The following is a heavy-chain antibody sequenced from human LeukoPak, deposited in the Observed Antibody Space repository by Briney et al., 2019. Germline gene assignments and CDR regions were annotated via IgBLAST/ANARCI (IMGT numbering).Heavy chain of an antibody. CDR1: GFTFSSYW. CDR2: IKQDGSEK. Sequence: GGSLRLSCAASGFTFSSYWMSWVRQAPGKGLEWVANIKQDGSEKYYVDSVKGRFTISRDNAKNSLYLQMNTLRFEDTAVYYCARDVVGYYDSSGYYLSASDIWGQGTMVTVSS. D-gene: IGHD3-22*01. J-gene: IGHJ3*02. V-gene: IGHV3-7*01. CDR3: ARDVVGYYDSSGYYLSASDI.